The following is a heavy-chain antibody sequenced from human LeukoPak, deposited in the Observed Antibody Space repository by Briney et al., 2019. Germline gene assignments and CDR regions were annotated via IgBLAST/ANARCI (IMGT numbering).Heavy chain of an antibody. J-gene: IGHJ4*02. CDR1: GFTFSSYW. CDR3: ARVLRDGYNLAFDH. D-gene: IGHD5-24*01. CDR2: IKQDGSEK. V-gene: IGHV3-7*01. Sequence: GGSLRLSCAASGFTFSSYWMSWVRQAPGKGLEWVANIKQDGSEKYYVDSVKGRFTISRDNAKNSLYLQMNSLRAEDTAVYYCARVLRDGYNLAFDHWGQGTLVTVSS.